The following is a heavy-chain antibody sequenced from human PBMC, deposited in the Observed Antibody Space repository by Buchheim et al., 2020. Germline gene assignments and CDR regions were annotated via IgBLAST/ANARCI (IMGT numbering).Heavy chain of an antibody. CDR1: GGSFSGYY. CDR3: ARGRRGAVAVDY. J-gene: IGHJ4*02. V-gene: IGHV4-34*01. CDR2: INHSGST. Sequence: QVQLQQWGAGLLKPSETLSLTCAVYGGSFSGYYWSWIRQPPGKGLEWVGEINHSGSTNYNPSLKSRVTISVDTSKNQFSLKLSSVTAADTAVYYCARGRRGAVAVDYWGQGTL. D-gene: IGHD6-19*01.